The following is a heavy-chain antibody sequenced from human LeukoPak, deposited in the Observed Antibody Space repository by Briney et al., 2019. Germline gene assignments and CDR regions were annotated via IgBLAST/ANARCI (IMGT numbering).Heavy chain of an antibody. CDR2: IYNSGST. CDR1: GGSISSYY. Sequence: SETLSLTCTISGGSISSYYWSWIRQPPGKGLEWIGNIYNSGSTNYNPSLKSRVTISVDTSKNQFSLKLSSVTAADTAVHYCARDHHYDYVWGSYRFDPWGQGTLVTVSS. CDR3: ARDHHYDYVWGSYRFDP. D-gene: IGHD3-16*02. J-gene: IGHJ5*02. V-gene: IGHV4-59*01.